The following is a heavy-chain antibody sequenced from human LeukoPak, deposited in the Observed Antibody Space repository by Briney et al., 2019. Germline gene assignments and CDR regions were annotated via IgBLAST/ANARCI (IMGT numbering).Heavy chain of an antibody. CDR1: GFTFSSYG. J-gene: IGHJ4*02. CDR2: IRYDGSNK. V-gene: IGHV3-30*02. D-gene: IGHD5-18*01. Sequence: GGSLRLSCAASGFTFSSYGMHWVRQAPGKGLEWVAFIRYDGSNKYYADSVKGRFTISRDNSKNTLYLQMNSLRAEDTAVYYCAKVGQLWSYYFDYWGQGTLVTVSS. CDR3: AKVGQLWSYYFDY.